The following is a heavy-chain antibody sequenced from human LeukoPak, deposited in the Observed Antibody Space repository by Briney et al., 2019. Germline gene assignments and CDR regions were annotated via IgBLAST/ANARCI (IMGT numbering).Heavy chain of an antibody. V-gene: IGHV3-7*01. Sequence: PGGSLRLSCAASGFTFSSYWMSWVRQAPGKGLEWVANIKQDGSEKYYVDSVKGRFTISRDNAKNSLYLQMTSLRAEDTAVYYCASGQLWSGTYYFDYWGQGTLVTVSS. CDR3: ASGQLWSGTYYFDY. D-gene: IGHD5-18*01. J-gene: IGHJ4*02. CDR2: IKQDGSEK. CDR1: GFTFSSYW.